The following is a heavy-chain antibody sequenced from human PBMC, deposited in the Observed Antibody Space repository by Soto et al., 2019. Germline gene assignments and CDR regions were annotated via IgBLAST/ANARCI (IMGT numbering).Heavy chain of an antibody. D-gene: IGHD1-20*01. Sequence: QMQLVQSGAEVKKPGASVKVSCKASGYTFTSYDINWVRQATGQGLEWMGWMNPNSGNTGYAQKFQGRVTMTRNTSISTAYMELSSLRSEDTAVYYCARGRANWNPYYYYGMDVWGQGTTVTVSS. J-gene: IGHJ6*02. V-gene: IGHV1-8*01. CDR3: ARGRANWNPYYYYGMDV. CDR2: MNPNSGNT. CDR1: GYTFTSYD.